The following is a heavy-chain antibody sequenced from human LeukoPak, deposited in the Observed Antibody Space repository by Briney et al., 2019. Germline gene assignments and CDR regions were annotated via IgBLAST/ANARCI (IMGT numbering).Heavy chain of an antibody. D-gene: IGHD6-25*01. CDR2: INPTGDRT. Sequence: ASVKVSCKASGYTFTSYYMHWVRQAPGQGLEWMGLINPTGDRTSHAQQFQGRVTMTRSTPTSTVYMELSSLRSEDTAAYYCTREESSGNDGYFQHWGRGTLVTVSS. CDR3: TREESSGNDGYFQH. V-gene: IGHV1-46*03. CDR1: GYTFTSYY. J-gene: IGHJ1*01.